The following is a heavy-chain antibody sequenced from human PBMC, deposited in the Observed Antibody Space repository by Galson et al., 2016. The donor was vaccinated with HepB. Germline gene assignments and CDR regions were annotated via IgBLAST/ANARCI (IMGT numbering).Heavy chain of an antibody. Sequence: ETLSLTCTVSGGSISGYYWSWVRQPPGKGLEWIGYIYYTGSTNYNPSLKSRVTISVDTSKNQFSLKLSSVTAADTAVYYCARVPGYWGQGTLVTVSS. V-gene: IGHV4-59*01. J-gene: IGHJ4*02. CDR2: IYYTGST. CDR3: ARVPGY. CDR1: GGSISGYY.